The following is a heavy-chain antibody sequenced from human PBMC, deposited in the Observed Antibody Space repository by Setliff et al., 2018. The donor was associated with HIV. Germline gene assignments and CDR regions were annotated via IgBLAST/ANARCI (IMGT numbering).Heavy chain of an antibody. V-gene: IGHV1-18*04. J-gene: IGHJ4*02. CDR1: GYIFTDYY. CDR2: ISAYNGHT. CDR3: ARQLSNSLDY. Sequence: GASVKVSCKASGYIFTDYYMHWVRQAPGQGLEWMGWISAYNGHTNYTQKFQGRVTMTTDTSTTTAYMELRSLRGDDTAVYFCARQLSNSLDYWGQGTLVTVSS. D-gene: IGHD7-27*01.